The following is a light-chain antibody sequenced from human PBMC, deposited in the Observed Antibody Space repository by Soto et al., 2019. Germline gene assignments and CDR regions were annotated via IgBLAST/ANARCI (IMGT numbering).Light chain of an antibody. V-gene: IGKV3D-15*01. CDR1: QSVRSN. CDR2: GAS. Sequence: EIVMTQSPATLSVSPGERATLSCRASQSVRSNLAWYQQKPGQAPRLLIYGASIRATGIPARFSGSGSGTEFTLTISSLQSEDFAVYYCQQYDTFGGGTKVEIK. CDR3: QQYDT. J-gene: IGKJ4*01.